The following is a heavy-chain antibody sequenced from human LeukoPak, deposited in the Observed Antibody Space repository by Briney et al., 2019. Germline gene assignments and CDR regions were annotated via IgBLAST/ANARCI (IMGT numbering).Heavy chain of an antibody. CDR3: ARELRGARYYYYMDV. CDR2: IYISGST. D-gene: IGHD4/OR15-4a*01. V-gene: IGHV4-4*07. J-gene: IGHJ6*03. CDR1: GGSISSYY. Sequence: PSETLSLTCTVSGGSISSYYWSWIRQPAGKGLEWIGRIYISGSTNYNPSLKSRVTMSVDTSMNQFSLKLSSVTAADTAVYYCARELRGARYYYYMDVWGKGTTVTVSS.